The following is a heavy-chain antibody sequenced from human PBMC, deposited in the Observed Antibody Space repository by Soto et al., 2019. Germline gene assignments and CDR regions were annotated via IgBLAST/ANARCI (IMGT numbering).Heavy chain of an antibody. D-gene: IGHD6-6*01. V-gene: IGHV4-4*07. J-gene: IGHJ6*02. CDR2: IYTSGST. CDR3: ARVRISSSDYYHYYGMDV. Sequence: SETLSLTCTVSGGSISSYYWSWIRQPAGKGLEWIGRIYTSGSTNYNPSLKSRVTMSVDTSKNQFSLKLSSVTAADTAVYYCARVRISSSDYYHYYGMDVWGQGTTVTVS. CDR1: GGSISSYY.